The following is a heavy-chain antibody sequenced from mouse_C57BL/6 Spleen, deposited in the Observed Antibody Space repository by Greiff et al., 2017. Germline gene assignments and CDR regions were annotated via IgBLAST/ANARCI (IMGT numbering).Heavy chain of an antibody. CDR3: ARDGYDDAGIAY. D-gene: IGHD2-2*01. CDR1: GYSITSGYD. V-gene: IGHV3-1*01. Sequence: DVQLQESGPGMVKPSQSLSLTCTVTGYSITSGYDWHWIRHFPGNKLEWMGYISYSGSTNYNPSLKSRISITHDTSKNHFFLKLNSVTTEDTATYYCARDGYDDAGIAYWGQGTLVTVSA. CDR2: ISYSGST. J-gene: IGHJ3*01.